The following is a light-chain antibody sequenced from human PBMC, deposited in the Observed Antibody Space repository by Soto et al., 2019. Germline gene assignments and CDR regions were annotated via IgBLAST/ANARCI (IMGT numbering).Light chain of an antibody. CDR3: QHYGSSSPVA. CDR2: DAS. V-gene: IGKV3-20*01. J-gene: IGKJ1*01. Sequence: EFVLTQSPGTLSLSPGERATLSCRASQTVRNNYLAWYQQKPGQAPRLLIYDASSRATGIPDRFSGGGSGTDFTLTISRLEPEDFAVYYCQHYGSSSPVAFGQGTKVDIK. CDR1: QTVRNNY.